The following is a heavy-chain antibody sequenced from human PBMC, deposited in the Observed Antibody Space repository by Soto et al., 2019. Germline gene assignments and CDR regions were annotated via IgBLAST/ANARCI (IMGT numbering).Heavy chain of an antibody. J-gene: IGHJ6*03. CDR3: ARTTTVTNYGYYYYYMDV. CDR2: IYYTGST. Sequence: SETLSLTCTVSGGSISSYYWSWIRQPPGKGLEWIGYIYYTGSTNHNPSLKSRVTISVDTSKNQFSLKLSSVTAADTAVYYCARTTTVTNYGYYYYYMDVWGKGTTVTVSS. V-gene: IGHV4-59*08. CDR1: GGSISSYY. D-gene: IGHD4-17*01.